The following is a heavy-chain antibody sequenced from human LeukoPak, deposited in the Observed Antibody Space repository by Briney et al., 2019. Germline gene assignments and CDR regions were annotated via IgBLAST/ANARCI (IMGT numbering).Heavy chain of an antibody. CDR1: GYSFTGCY. J-gene: IGHJ6*03. D-gene: IGHD2-8*01. CDR2: INPNSGDT. Sequence: ASVKVSCKASGYSFTGCYMHWVRQAPGQGLEWMGWINPNSGDTKYAQKFQGRVTMTRDTSISTAYMELTRLRSDDMAVYYCARGGLRVMVYRLYYMDVWGKGTTVTVSS. CDR3: ARGGLRVMVYRLYYMDV. V-gene: IGHV1-2*02.